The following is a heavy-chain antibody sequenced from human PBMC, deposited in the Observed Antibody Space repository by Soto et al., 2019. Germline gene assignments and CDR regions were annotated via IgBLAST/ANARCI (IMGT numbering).Heavy chain of an antibody. V-gene: IGHV3-30*03. D-gene: IGHD3-10*01. Sequence: QVQLLESEGGVVQPGRSLRLSCAASGFPFTTYGMHWVCEGPGKGLEWVAVISYDGTNKYYADSVKGRFTISRDNSKNTLYLQMNSLRPEDTALYYCVGGQYYFDYRGQGTLVTVSS. CDR2: ISYDGTNK. J-gene: IGHJ4*02. CDR3: VGGQYYFDY. CDR1: GFPFTTYG.